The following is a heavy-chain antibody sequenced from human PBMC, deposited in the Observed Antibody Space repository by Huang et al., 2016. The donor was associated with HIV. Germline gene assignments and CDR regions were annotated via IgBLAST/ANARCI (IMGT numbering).Heavy chain of an antibody. CDR3: ASGASYEIWTPYYSGWHYSMDV. J-gene: IGHJ6*03. V-gene: IGHV1-69*13. CDR1: GGSFKISG. CDR2: ILPVYWRA. Sequence: QVHLVQSGAEVKKPGSSVRVSCTASGGSFKISGISWVRQAPGQGLEWLGGILPVYWRAHGAQKMGDGVTITARESTTTVYMDLTSLRPEETAVYYCASGASYEIWTPYYSGWHYSMDVWGEGTTVTVSS. D-gene: IGHD3-9*01.